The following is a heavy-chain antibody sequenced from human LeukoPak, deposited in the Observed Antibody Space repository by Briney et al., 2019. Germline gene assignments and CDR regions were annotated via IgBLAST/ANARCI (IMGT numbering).Heavy chain of an antibody. CDR3: ARDSLPMAVTGPFDH. J-gene: IGHJ4*02. CDR2: IWFDGSNI. Sequence: GGSLRLSCAASGFNFSSYGMHWVRQAPGKGLEWVTSIWFDGSNIRCAATVKRRVLISRDNSKSALYLQMNSLRAEHTAIYYCARDSLPMAVTGPFDHWGQGALVTVSS. V-gene: IGHV3-33*01. CDR1: GFNFSSYG. D-gene: IGHD6-19*01.